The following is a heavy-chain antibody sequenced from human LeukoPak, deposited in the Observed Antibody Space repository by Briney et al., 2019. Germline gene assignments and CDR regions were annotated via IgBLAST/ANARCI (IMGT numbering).Heavy chain of an antibody. CDR2: IYYSGST. D-gene: IGHD3-10*01. Sequence: SQTLSLTCTVSGGSISSGDYYWSWIRQPPGKGLEWIGYIYYSGSTYYNPSLKSRVTISVDTSKNQFSLKLSSVTAADTAVYYCARGSQDGSLFDYWRQGTLVTVSS. J-gene: IGHJ4*02. CDR1: GGSISSGDYY. V-gene: IGHV4-30-4*08. CDR3: ARGSQDGSLFDY.